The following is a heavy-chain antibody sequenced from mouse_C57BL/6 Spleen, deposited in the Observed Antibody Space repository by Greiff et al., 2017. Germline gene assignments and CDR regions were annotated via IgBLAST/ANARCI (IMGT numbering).Heavy chain of an antibody. J-gene: IGHJ2*01. D-gene: IGHD2-5*01. CDR2: IHPNSGST. Sequence: QVQLQQPGAELVKPGASVKLSCKASGYTFTSYWMHWVKQRPGQGLEWIGMIHPNSGSTNYNEKFKSKATLTVDKSSSTAYMPLSSLTSEDSAVYYCARSGHSNYFDYWGQGTTLTVSS. CDR1: GYTFTSYW. CDR3: ARSGHSNYFDY. V-gene: IGHV1-64*01.